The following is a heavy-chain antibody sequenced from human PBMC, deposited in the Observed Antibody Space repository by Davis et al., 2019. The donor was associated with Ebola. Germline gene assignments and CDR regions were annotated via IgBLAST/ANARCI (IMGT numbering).Heavy chain of an antibody. CDR3: AGSDIVVVPAAIPDY. CDR1: GFTFSDYY. V-gene: IGHV3-11*04. Sequence: PGGSLRLSCAASGFTFSDYYMSWIRQAPGKGLEWVSYISSSGSTIYYADSVKGRFTISRDNAKNSLYLQMNSLRAEDTAVYYCAGSDIVVVPAAIPDYWGQGTLVTVSS. CDR2: ISSSGSTI. D-gene: IGHD2-2*01. J-gene: IGHJ4*02.